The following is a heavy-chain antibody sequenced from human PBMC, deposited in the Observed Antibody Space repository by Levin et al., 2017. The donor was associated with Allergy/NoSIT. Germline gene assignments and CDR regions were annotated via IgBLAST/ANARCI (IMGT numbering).Heavy chain of an antibody. D-gene: IGHD3-16*01. CDR3: ASGRRLRLPYSY. V-gene: IGHV4-34*01. CDR2: INHSGST. CDR1: GGSFSGYY. Sequence: SQTLSLTCAVYGGSFSGYYWSWIRQPPGKGLEWIGEINHSGSTNYNPSLKSRVTISVDTSKNQFSLKLSSVTAADTAVYYCASGRRLRLPYSYWGQGTLVTVSS. J-gene: IGHJ4*02.